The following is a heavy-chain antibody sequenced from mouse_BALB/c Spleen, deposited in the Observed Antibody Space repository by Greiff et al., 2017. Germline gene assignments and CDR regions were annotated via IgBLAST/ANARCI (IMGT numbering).Heavy chain of an antibody. D-gene: IGHD1-1*01. CDR1: GYTFTDYY. J-gene: IGHJ2*01. CDR2: IYPGSGNT. CDR3: ARSQATVVEFDY. V-gene: IGHV1-77*01. Sequence: QVQLQQSGAELARPGASVKLSCKASGYTFTDYYINWVKQRTGQGLEWIGEIYPGSGNTYYNEKFKGKATLTADKSSSTAYMQLSSLTSEDSAVYFCARSQATVVEFDYWGQGTTLTVSS.